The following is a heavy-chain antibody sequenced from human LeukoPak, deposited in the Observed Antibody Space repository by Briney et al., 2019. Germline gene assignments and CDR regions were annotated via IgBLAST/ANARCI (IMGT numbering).Heavy chain of an antibody. CDR2: INHSGST. CDR1: GGSFSGYY. CDR3: ARGPTVVTLGYFDY. V-gene: IGHV4-34*01. J-gene: IGHJ4*02. Sequence: SETLSLTCAVYGGSFSGYYWSWIRQPPGKGLEWIGEINHSGSTNYNPYLKSRVTISVDTSKNQFSLKLSSVTAADTAVYYCARGPTVVTLGYFDYWGQGTLVTVSS. D-gene: IGHD4-23*01.